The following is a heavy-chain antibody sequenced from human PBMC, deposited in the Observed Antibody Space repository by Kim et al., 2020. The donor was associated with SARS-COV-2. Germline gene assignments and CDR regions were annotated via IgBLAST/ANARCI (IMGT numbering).Heavy chain of an antibody. CDR2: IKQDGSEK. D-gene: IGHD3-3*01. CDR3: ARSRGLRFLEWPKAELPLPPCY. Sequence: GGSLRLSCAASGFTFSSYWMSWVRQAPGKGLEWVANIKQDGSEKYYVDSVKGRFTISRDNAKNSLYLQMNSLRAEDTAVYYCARSRGLRFLEWPKAELPLPPCYWGQGTLVTVSS. J-gene: IGHJ4*02. V-gene: IGHV3-7*01. CDR1: GFTFSSYW.